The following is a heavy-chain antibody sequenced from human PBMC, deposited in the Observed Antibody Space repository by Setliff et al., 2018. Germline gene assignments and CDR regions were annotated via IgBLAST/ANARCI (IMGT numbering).Heavy chain of an antibody. CDR3: SRLVRYCTTTTCQRASGGEF. CDR2: INNYNFNT. V-gene: IGHV1-18*01. Sequence: ASVKVSCKSSGFTFTDYGITWVRQVPGQGLEWMGWINNYNFNTQYAQKFQGRVTVTTDTSTNTAYMELRSLGTDDTAVYYCSRLVRYCTTTTCQRASGGEFWGQGTLVTVSS. J-gene: IGHJ4*02. D-gene: IGHD2-2*01. CDR1: GFTFTDYG.